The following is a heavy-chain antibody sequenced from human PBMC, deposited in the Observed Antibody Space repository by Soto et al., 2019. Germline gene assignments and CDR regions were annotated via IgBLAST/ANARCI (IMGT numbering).Heavy chain of an antibody. CDR1: GGSISSYY. Sequence: SETLSLTCTVSGGSISSYYWSWIRQPPGKGLEWIGYIYYSGSTNYNPSLKSRVTISVDTSKNQFSLKLSSVTAADTAVYYCASDLRDGYKVKRGYYYYYGMDVWGQGTTVTVSS. D-gene: IGHD5-12*01. CDR3: ASDLRDGYKVKRGYYYYYGMDV. V-gene: IGHV4-59*01. J-gene: IGHJ6*02. CDR2: IYYSGST.